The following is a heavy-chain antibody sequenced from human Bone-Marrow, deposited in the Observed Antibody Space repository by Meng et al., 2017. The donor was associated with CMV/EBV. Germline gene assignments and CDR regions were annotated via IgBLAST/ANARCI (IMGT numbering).Heavy chain of an antibody. J-gene: IGHJ4*02. Sequence: SETLSLTCAVYGGSFSGYYWSWIRQPPGKGLEWIGEINHSGSTNYNPSLKSRVTISVDTSKNQFSLKLSSVTAADTAVYYCARGDRGDIVVVPAATGAPFADWGQGPRVTSYS. CDR3: ARGDRGDIVVVPAATGAPFAD. V-gene: IGHV4-34*01. CDR2: INHSGST. CDR1: GGSFSGYY. D-gene: IGHD2-2*01.